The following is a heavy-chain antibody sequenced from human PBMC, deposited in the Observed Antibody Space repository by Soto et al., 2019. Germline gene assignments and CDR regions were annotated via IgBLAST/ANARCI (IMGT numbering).Heavy chain of an antibody. CDR1: GLTFSSYS. D-gene: IGHD4-4*01. CDR2: ISSSSSTI. J-gene: IGHJ6*04. Sequence: GGSLRLSCAASGLTFSSYSMNWVRQAPGKGLEWVSYISSSSSTIYYADSVKGRFTISRDNAKNSLYLQMNSLRAEDTAVYYCARDLGYSNHDEVDVWGKGPTVTVSS. CDR3: ARDLGYSNHDEVDV. V-gene: IGHV3-48*01.